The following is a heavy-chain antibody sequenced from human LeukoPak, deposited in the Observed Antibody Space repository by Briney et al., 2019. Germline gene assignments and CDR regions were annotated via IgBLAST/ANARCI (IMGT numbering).Heavy chain of an antibody. Sequence: GGSLRLSCAASGFTFSSYSMNWVRQAPGKGLEWVSYISSSSSTIYYADSVKGRFTISRDNAKNSLYLQMNSLRAEDTAVYYCARNRYGDYDYWGQGTLVTVSS. CDR2: ISSSSSTI. CDR3: ARNRYGDYDY. CDR1: GFTFSSYS. J-gene: IGHJ4*02. D-gene: IGHD4-17*01. V-gene: IGHV3-48*01.